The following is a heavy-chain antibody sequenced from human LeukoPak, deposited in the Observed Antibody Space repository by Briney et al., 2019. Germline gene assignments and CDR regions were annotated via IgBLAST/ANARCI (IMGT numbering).Heavy chain of an antibody. V-gene: IGHV3-23*01. D-gene: IGHD3-22*01. CDR3: ARGPGYYDSSGQNDY. Sequence: GGPLRLSCAASGFTFSSYAMSWVRQAPGKGLEWVSAISGSGGSTYYADSVKGRFTISRDNSKNTLYLQMNSLRAEDTAVYYCARGPGYYDSSGQNDYWGQGTLVTVSS. CDR2: ISGSGGST. J-gene: IGHJ4*02. CDR1: GFTFSSYA.